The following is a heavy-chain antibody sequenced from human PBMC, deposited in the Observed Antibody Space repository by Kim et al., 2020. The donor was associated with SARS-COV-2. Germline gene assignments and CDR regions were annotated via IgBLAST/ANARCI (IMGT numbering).Heavy chain of an antibody. J-gene: IGHJ5*02. V-gene: IGHV4-61*07. Sequence: NYNPSLKSRVTISVDTSKNQFSLKVSSVTAADTAVYYCARRALAFDPWGQGTLVTVSS. CDR3: ARRALAFDP.